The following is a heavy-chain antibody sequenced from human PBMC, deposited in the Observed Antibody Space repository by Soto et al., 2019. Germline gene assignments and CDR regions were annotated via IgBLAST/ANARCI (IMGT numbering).Heavy chain of an antibody. D-gene: IGHD3-16*02. CDR3: SRGSYRYFLGRAEYFQH. CDR2: ISAYNGNT. V-gene: IGHV1-18*01. Sequence: ASVKVSCKASGYTFTSYGISWVRQAPGQGLEWMGWISAYNGNTNYAQKLQGRVTMTTDTSTSTAYMELRSLRSDDTAVYYCSRGSYRYFLGRAEYFQHWGQGTLVTVSS. J-gene: IGHJ1*01. CDR1: GYTFTSYG.